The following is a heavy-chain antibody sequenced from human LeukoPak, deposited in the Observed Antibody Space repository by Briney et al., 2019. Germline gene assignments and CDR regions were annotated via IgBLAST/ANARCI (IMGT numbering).Heavy chain of an antibody. V-gene: IGHV3-23*01. CDR2: ISGSGGST. J-gene: IGHJ6*04. Sequence: PGGSLRLSCAASGFTFSSYAMSWVRQAPGKGLEWVSAISGSGGSTYYAGSVKGRFTISRDNSKNTLYLQMNSLRAEDTAVYYCAKDRSGWPEGMDVWGKGTTVTVSS. CDR3: AKDRSGWPEGMDV. D-gene: IGHD6-19*01. CDR1: GFTFSSYA.